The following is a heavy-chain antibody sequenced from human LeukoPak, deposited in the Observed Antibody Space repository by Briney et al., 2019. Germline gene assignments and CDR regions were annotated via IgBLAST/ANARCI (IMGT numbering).Heavy chain of an antibody. V-gene: IGHV3-66*01. J-gene: IGHJ4*02. CDR1: GFIVCSNY. Sequence: GGSLRLSCAASGFIVCSNYMSWVRQAPGEGGEGVSVIYSGGTRYYADSVKGGFTVSRDNTKNTLDFQMNSLRVEDTAVYYCARRWLSTGVDQWGQGTLVTVSS. D-gene: IGHD6-19*01. CDR3: ARRWLSTGVDQ. CDR2: IYSGGTR.